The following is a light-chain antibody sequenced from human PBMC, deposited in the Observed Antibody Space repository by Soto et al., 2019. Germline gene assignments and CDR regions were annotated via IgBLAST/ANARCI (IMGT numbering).Light chain of an antibody. V-gene: IGLV2-14*03. J-gene: IGLJ1*01. CDR2: GVS. CDR3: SSFTGTTTLDV. CDR1: SSDVGAYKY. Sequence: QSVLTQPASVSGSAGQSITISCTGTSSDVGAYKYVSWYHQHPGKVPKLIIYGVSNRPSGASNRFSGSKSGNTAFLTISGLQPEDEADYYCSSFTGTTTLDVFGTGTKVTVL.